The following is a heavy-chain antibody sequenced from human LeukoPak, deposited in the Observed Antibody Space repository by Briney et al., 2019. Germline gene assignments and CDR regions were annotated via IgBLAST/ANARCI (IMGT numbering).Heavy chain of an antibody. CDR2: IYYSGST. CDR3: ARAGGLWFGELKFDY. Sequence: SETLSLTCTVSGGSISSYYWSWIRQPPGKGLEWIGYIYYSGSTNYNPSLKSRVTISVDTSKNQFSLKLSSVTAADTAVYYCARAGGLWFGELKFDYWGQGTLVTVSS. V-gene: IGHV4-59*01. CDR1: GGSISSYY. D-gene: IGHD3-10*01. J-gene: IGHJ4*02.